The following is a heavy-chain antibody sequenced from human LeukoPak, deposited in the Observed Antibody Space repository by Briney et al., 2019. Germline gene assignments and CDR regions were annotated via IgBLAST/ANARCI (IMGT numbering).Heavy chain of an antibody. Sequence: SVKVSCKTSGFTFGTSTIQWVRQAPGQGLEWIGWIVVSSGYREYAQKLQKRVTITTDMSTSTSYLELRSLEFEDTAVYYCAAGRYEGQCCWFDPWGQGTLVTVSS. D-gene: IGHD1-14*01. CDR1: GFTFGTST. CDR3: AAGRYEGQCCWFDP. CDR2: IVVSSGYR. J-gene: IGHJ5*02. V-gene: IGHV1-58*02.